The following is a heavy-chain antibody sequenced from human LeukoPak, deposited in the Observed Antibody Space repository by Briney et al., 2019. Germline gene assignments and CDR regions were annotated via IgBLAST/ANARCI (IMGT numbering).Heavy chain of an antibody. Sequence: GASVKVSCKASGGTFSSYAISWVRQAPGRGLEWMGRIIPILGIANYAQKFQGRVTITADKSTSTAYMELSSLRSEDTAVYYCALSTAPLGYYYYGMDVWGQGTTVTVSS. CDR3: ALSTAPLGYYYYGMDV. CDR2: IIPILGIA. D-gene: IGHD3-16*01. J-gene: IGHJ6*02. CDR1: GGTFSSYA. V-gene: IGHV1-69*04.